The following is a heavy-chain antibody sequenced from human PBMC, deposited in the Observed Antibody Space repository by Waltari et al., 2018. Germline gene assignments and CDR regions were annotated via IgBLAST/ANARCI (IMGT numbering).Heavy chain of an antibody. V-gene: IGHV4-30-4*08. D-gene: IGHD6-19*01. CDR3: AREQWLVSSDWFDP. Sequence: QVQLQESGPGVVKPSQTLSLTCTVSGGSISGGDYYWSWIRQPPGKGLEWIGYIYYRGSTYYNPSLKSRLTISVDTSKNQFSLQLSSLTAADTAVYYCAREQWLVSSDWFDPWGQGILVTISS. J-gene: IGHJ5*02. CDR1: GGSISGGDYY. CDR2: IYYRGST.